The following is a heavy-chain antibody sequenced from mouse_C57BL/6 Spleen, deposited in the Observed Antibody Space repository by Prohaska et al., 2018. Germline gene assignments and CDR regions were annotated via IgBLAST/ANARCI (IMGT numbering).Heavy chain of an antibody. CDR1: GYTFTSYW. V-gene: IGHV1-61*01. D-gene: IGHD2-2*01. CDR3: ARSRVVTTHWYFDV. CDR2: IYPYDRET. J-gene: IGHJ1*03. Sequence: QVQLQQPGAELVRPGSSVKLSCKASGYTFTSYWMDWVKQRPGQGLEWIGNIYPYDRETNYNQKFKDKATLTVDKASSTAYMQLSSLTSEDSAVYYCARSRVVTTHWYFDVWGTGTTVTVSS.